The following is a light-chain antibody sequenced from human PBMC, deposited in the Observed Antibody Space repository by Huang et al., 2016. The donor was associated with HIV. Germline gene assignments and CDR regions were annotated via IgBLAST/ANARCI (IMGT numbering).Light chain of an antibody. CDR2: DTS. Sequence: EIVLTQSPATLSLSPGERATLPCRASQSVSNYLAWYQQKPCQAPRLLISDTSKRASGIPARFSGSGSGTDFTLSISSLEPEDFALYYCQQRSTWPPSLGQGTKLDIK. J-gene: IGKJ2*01. CDR3: QQRSTWPPS. V-gene: IGKV3-11*01. CDR1: QSVSNY.